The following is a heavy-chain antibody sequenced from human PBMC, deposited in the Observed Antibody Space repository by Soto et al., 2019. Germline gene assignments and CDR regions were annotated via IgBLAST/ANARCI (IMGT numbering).Heavy chain of an antibody. D-gene: IGHD6-13*01. CDR1: GFTFSSYA. CDR2: ISYDGSNK. V-gene: IGHV3-30-3*01. Sequence: LRLSCAASGFTFSSYAMHWVCQAPGKGLEWVAVISYDGSNKYYADSVKGRFTISRDNSKNTLYLQMNSLRAEDTAVYYCASDIATIAAQIYYFDYWGQGTLVTVSS. J-gene: IGHJ4*02. CDR3: ASDIATIAAQIYYFDY.